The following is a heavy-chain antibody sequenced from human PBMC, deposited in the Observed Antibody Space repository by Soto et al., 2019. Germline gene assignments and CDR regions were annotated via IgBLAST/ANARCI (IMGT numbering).Heavy chain of an antibody. CDR1: GGSFSGYY. CDR3: ARGSDGVWNWFDP. D-gene: IGHD2-21*02. J-gene: IGHJ5*02. V-gene: IGHV4-34*01. CDR2: IYNSGNT. Sequence: PSETLSLTCAVYGGSFSGYYWSWIRQPPGEGLEWIGYIYNSGNTYYNPSLMSRVTISVDRSQNHFSLKLTSVTAADTAVYYCARGSDGVWNWFDPWGQGTQVTVSS.